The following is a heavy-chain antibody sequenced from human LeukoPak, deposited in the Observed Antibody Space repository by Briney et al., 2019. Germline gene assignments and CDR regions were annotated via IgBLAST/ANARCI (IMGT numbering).Heavy chain of an antibody. CDR2: IYYSGST. Sequence: SGTLSLTCTVSGGSISSGGYYWSWIRQHPGKGLEWIGYIYYSGSTYYNPSLKSRVTISVDTSKNQFSLKLSSVTAADTAVYYCARASRGYCSSTSCSENFDYWGQGTLVTVSS. CDR1: GGSISSGGYY. J-gene: IGHJ4*02. V-gene: IGHV4-31*03. CDR3: ARASRGYCSSTSCSENFDY. D-gene: IGHD2-2*01.